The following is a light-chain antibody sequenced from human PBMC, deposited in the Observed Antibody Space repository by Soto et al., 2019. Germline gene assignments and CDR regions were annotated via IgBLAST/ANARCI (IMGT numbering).Light chain of an antibody. CDR1: QSVSSY. CDR2: DAS. J-gene: IGKJ4*01. CDR3: QQRSNWPPT. Sequence: EIVLTQSPATLSLSPGERATLSCRASQSVSSYLAWYQQKPGQAPRLLIYDASNRATGIPARFSGSGSGTDFTLPISSLEPEDFAVYYCQQRSNWPPTFGGGPKVEIK. V-gene: IGKV3-11*01.